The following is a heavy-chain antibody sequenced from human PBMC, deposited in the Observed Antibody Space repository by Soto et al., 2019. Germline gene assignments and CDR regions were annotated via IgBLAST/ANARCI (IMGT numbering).Heavy chain of an antibody. V-gene: IGHV4-59*01. CDR1: GGSISSYY. CDR2: IYYSGST. CDR3: ARENNVDTAMAFDY. D-gene: IGHD5-18*01. Sequence: SETLSLTCTVSGGSISSYYWSWIRQPPGKGLEWIGYIYYSGSTNYNPSLKSRVTISVDTFKNQFSLKLSSVTAADTAVYYCARENNVDTAMAFDYWGQGTLVTVSS. J-gene: IGHJ4*02.